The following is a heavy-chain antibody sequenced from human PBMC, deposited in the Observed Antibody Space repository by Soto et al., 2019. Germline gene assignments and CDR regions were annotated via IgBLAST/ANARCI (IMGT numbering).Heavy chain of an antibody. Sequence: QVQLVESGGGVVQPGRSLRLSCAASGFTFSSYGMHWVRQAPGKGLEWVAVIWYDGSNKYYVDSVKGRFTISRDNSKNTLYLQMNSLRAEDTAVYYCARDSGSYLFDYWGQGTLVTVSS. D-gene: IGHD1-26*01. CDR2: IWYDGSNK. CDR3: ARDSGSYLFDY. CDR1: GFTFSSYG. J-gene: IGHJ4*02. V-gene: IGHV3-33*01.